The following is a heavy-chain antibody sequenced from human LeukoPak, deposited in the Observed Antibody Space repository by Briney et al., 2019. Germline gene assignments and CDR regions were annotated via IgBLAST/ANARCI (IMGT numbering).Heavy chain of an antibody. J-gene: IGHJ4*02. V-gene: IGHV4-34*01. Sequence: SETLSLTCAVYGGSFSGYYWSWIRQPPGKGLEWIGEINHSGSTNYNPSLKSRVTISVDTSKNQFSLKLSSVTAADTAVYYCARGGFAGYWGQGTLVTVPS. CDR3: ARGGFAGY. D-gene: IGHD2-21*01. CDR2: INHSGST. CDR1: GGSFSGYY.